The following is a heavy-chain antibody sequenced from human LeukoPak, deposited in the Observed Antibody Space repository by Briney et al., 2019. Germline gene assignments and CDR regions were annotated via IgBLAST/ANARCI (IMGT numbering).Heavy chain of an antibody. D-gene: IGHD2-2*03. V-gene: IGHV4-39*01. CDR1: GGSISSSSYY. CDR3: ARVDIYYYYYMDV. CDR2: IYYSGST. Sequence: SETLSLTCTVSGGSISSSSYYWGWIRQPPGKGLEWIGSIYYSGSTYYNPSLKSRVTISVDTSKNQFSLKLSPVTAADTAVYYCARVDIYYYYYMDVWGKGTTVTISS. J-gene: IGHJ6*03.